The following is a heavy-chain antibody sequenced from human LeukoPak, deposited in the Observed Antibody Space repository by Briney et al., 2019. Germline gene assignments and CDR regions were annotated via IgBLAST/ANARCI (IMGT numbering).Heavy chain of an antibody. J-gene: IGHJ3*02. CDR2: IIPILGIA. Sequence: SVKVSCKASGGTFSSYAISWVRQAPGQGLEWMGRIIPILGIANYAQKFQGRVTITADESTSTAYMELSSLRSEDTAVYYCAAAEINDYGDYEGAFDIWGQGTMVTVSS. CDR3: AAAEINDYGDYEGAFDI. V-gene: IGHV1-69*04. D-gene: IGHD4-17*01. CDR1: GGTFSSYA.